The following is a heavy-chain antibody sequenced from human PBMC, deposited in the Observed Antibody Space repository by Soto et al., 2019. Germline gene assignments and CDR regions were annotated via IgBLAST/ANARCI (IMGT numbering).Heavy chain of an antibody. CDR3: AGRLYCSGGSCMEYYYGMDV. CDR2: IYPGDSDT. D-gene: IGHD2-15*01. Sequence: GESLKISCKGSGYSFTSYWIGWVRQMPGKGLEWMGIIYPGDSDTRYSPSFQGQVTISADKSISTAYLQWSSLKASDTAMYYCAGRLYCSGGSCMEYYYGMDVWGQGTTVTVSS. V-gene: IGHV5-51*01. CDR1: GYSFTSYW. J-gene: IGHJ6*02.